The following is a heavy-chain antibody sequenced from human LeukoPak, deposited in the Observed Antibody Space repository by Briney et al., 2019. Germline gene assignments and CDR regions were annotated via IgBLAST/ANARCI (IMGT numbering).Heavy chain of an antibody. V-gene: IGHV3-48*01. CDR1: GFTFSSYS. J-gene: IGHJ5*02. CDR3: ARDQYDFWSGYANWFDP. D-gene: IGHD3-3*01. Sequence: PGGSLRLSCAASGFTFSSYSMNWVRQAPGKGLEWVSYISSSSSTIYYADSVKGRFTISRDNAKNSLYLQMNSPRAEDTAVYYCARDQYDFWSGYANWFDPWGQGTLVTVSS. CDR2: ISSSSSTI.